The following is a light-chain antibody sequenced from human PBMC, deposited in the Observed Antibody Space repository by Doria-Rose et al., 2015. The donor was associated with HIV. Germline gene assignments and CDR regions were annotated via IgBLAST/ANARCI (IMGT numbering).Light chain of an antibody. CDR3: QQTYSSPPWT. CDR2: AAS. J-gene: IGKJ1*01. CDR1: STY. V-gene: IGKV1-39*01. Sequence: STYLNGFQQDPGKATKLLIYAASRLQSGVPSRFSGSGSGTDFTLTISGLQPGDFATYYCQQTYSSPPWTFGQGTKVEMK.